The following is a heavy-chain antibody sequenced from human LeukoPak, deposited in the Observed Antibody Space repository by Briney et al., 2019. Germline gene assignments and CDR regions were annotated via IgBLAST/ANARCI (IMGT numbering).Heavy chain of an antibody. V-gene: IGHV3-53*01. CDR3: ATEKPVAGTFLDY. J-gene: IGHJ4*02. CDR2: IYSGGST. D-gene: IGHD6-19*01. CDR1: GFTSNY. Sequence: HPGGSLRLSCAASGFTSNYMSWVRQAPGKGLEWVSVIYSGGSTDYAGSVRGRFTISRDKSKNTTYLQMNNMRAEDTAVYYCATEKPVAGTFLDYWGQGTLVIVSS.